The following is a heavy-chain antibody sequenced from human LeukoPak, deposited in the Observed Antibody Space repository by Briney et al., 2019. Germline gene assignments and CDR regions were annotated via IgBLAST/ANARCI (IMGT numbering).Heavy chain of an antibody. CDR1: GYSFTNYW. Sequence: GESLKISCKGSGYSFTNYWIGWVRQAPGQGLEWMGWINPNSGGTNYAQKFQGRVTMTRDTSISTAYMELSRLRSDDTAVYYCARAGSLYDILTGYSPYYFDYWGQGTLVAVSS. V-gene: IGHV1-2*02. J-gene: IGHJ4*02. CDR3: ARAGSLYDILTGYSPYYFDY. CDR2: INPNSGGT. D-gene: IGHD3-9*01.